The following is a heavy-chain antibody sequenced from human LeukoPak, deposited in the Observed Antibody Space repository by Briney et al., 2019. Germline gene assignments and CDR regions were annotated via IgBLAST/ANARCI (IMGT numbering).Heavy chain of an antibody. J-gene: IGHJ5*02. CDR3: ARSVTMIVDWFDP. Sequence: GGSLRLSCAASGITLISYSMNWVRQAPGKGLEWVPSISSDSNYIYYADSVKGRFTRDNAKNSLYLQMNSLRAEDTAVYYCARSVTMIVDWFDPWGQGTLVTVSS. CDR2: ISSDSNYI. V-gene: IGHV3-21*01. D-gene: IGHD3-22*01. CDR1: GITLISYS.